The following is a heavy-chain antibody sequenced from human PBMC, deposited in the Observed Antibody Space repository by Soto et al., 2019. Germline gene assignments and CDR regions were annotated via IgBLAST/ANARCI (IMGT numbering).Heavy chain of an antibody. CDR1: GGSISSGGYY. CDR3: ARGGGTMVRGVSDFDL. D-gene: IGHD3-10*01. J-gene: IGHJ2*01. V-gene: IGHV4-31*03. CDR2: IYYSGST. Sequence: QVQLQESGPGLVKPSQTLSLTCTVSGGSISSGGYYWSWIRQHPGKGLEWIGYIYYSGSTYYNPSLKSRVTISVDTSKSQFSLKLSSVTAADTAVYYCARGGGTMVRGVSDFDLWGRGTLVTVSS.